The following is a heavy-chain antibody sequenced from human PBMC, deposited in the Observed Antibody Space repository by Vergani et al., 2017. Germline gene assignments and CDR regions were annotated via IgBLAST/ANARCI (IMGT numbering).Heavy chain of an antibody. CDR2: IYYSGST. D-gene: IGHD4-11*01. V-gene: IGHV4-39*01. J-gene: IGHJ5*02. CDR3: ARQRGTTTTGA. Sequence: QLQLQESGPGLVKPSETLSLTCTVSGGSIRSSSYYWGWIRQPPGKGLEWIGSIYYSGSTYYNPSLKSRVTISVDTSKNQFSLKLSSVTAADTAVYYCARQRGTTTTGAWGQGTLVTVSS. CDR1: GGSIRSSSYY.